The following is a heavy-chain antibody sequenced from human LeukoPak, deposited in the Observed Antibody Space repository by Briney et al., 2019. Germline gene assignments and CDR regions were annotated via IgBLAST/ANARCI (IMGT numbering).Heavy chain of an antibody. J-gene: IGHJ4*02. CDR1: GFTFSSYS. V-gene: IGHV3-21*06. Sequence: GESLRLSCAASGFTFSSYSMNWVRQAPGKGLEWVSSISSSSSYIYYADSVKGRFTISRDSAKNSLYLQMNSLRAEDTAVYYCARGLGYNYGTGQPDYWGQGTLVTVSS. CDR2: ISSSSSYI. D-gene: IGHD5-18*01. CDR3: ARGLGYNYGTGQPDY.